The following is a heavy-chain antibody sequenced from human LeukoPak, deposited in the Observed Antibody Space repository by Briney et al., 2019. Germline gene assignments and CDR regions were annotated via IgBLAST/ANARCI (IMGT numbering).Heavy chain of an antibody. D-gene: IGHD6-6*01. CDR3: ARDRASEQLVSYYYYYMDV. J-gene: IGHJ6*03. CDR2: IYHSGST. Sequence: LRLSCAASGFTFSSYAMSWIRQPPGKGLEWIGYIYHSGSTYYNPSLKSRVTISVDRSKNQFSLKLSSVTAADTAVYYCARDRASEQLVSYYYYYMDVWGKGTTVTVSS. CDR1: GFTFSSYA. V-gene: IGHV4-30-2*01.